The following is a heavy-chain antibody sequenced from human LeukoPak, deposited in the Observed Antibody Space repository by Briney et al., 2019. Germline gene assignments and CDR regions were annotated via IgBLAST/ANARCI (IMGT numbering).Heavy chain of an antibody. CDR2: IYYSGYT. V-gene: IGHV4-59*01. D-gene: IGHD3-10*01. CDR1: GGSFSGYH. Sequence: PSETLSLTCAVYGGSFSGYHWTWIRQPPGKGLEWIGYIYYSGYTNYNPSLKSRVTISVDTTKNQFSLKLSSVTAADTAVYYCARTTMVRGTYYMDVWGKGTTVTISS. CDR3: ARTTMVRGTYYMDV. J-gene: IGHJ6*03.